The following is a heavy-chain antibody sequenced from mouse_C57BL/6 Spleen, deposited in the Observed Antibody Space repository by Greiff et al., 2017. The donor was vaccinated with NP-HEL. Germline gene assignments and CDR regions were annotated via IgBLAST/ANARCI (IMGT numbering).Heavy chain of an antibody. J-gene: IGHJ2*01. CDR2: ISYDGSN. Sequence: ESGPGLVKPSQSLSLTCSVTGYSITSGYYWNWIRQFPGNKLEWMGYISYDGSNNYNPSLKNRISITRDTSKNQFFLKLNSVTTEDTATYYCASAGYYYYPFDYWGQGTTLTVSS. D-gene: IGHD1-1*01. CDR1: GYSITSGYY. CDR3: ASAGYYYYPFDY. V-gene: IGHV3-6*01.